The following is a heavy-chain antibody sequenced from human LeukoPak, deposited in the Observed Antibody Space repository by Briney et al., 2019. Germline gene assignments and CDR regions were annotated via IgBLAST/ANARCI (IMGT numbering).Heavy chain of an antibody. J-gene: IGHJ4*02. D-gene: IGHD6-19*01. V-gene: IGHV4-34*01. CDR2: INHSGST. Sequence: SETLSLTCAVYGGSFSGYYWSWIRQPPGKGLEWIGEINHSGSTNYNPSLKSRVTISVDTSKNQFSLKLSSVTAADTAVYYCARSGGYSSPQNYWGQGTLVTVSS. CDR3: ARSGGYSSPQNY. CDR1: GGSFSGYY.